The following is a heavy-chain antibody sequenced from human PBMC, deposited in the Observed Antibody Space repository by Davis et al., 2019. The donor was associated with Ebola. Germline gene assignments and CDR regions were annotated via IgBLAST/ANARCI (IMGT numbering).Heavy chain of an antibody. CDR2: ISNHGRTE. D-gene: IGHD5-24*01. V-gene: IGHV3-30*18. CDR3: AQSIEMSPRRVYYYGMDV. J-gene: IGHJ6*02. CDR1: ASTFSSYG. Sequence: AESLTLSCAASASTFSSYGLHWARPAPGNGLEWVAVISNHGRTEHYGDSAKGRLTTSRDNSKNTLYLQMNSLRTEDTAVYYCAQSIEMSPRRVYYYGMDVWGQGTTVTVSS.